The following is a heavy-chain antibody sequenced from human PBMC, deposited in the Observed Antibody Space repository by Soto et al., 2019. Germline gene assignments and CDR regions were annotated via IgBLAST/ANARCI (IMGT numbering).Heavy chain of an antibody. J-gene: IGHJ6*02. CDR1: GYTFTSYA. CDR3: ARGLKHYDFWSGYYTLDYYYGMDV. D-gene: IGHD3-3*01. CDR2: INAGNGNT. V-gene: IGHV1-3*01. Sequence: ASVKVSCKASGYTFTSYAMHWVRQAPGQRLEWMGWINAGNGNTKYSQKFQGRVTITRDTSASTAYMELSSLRSEDTAVYYCARGLKHYDFWSGYYTLDYYYGMDVWGQGTTVTVSS.